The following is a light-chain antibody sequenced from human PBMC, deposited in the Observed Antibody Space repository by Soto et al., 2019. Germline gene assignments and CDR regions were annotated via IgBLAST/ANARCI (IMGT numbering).Light chain of an antibody. Sequence: NFMLTQPHSVSESPGKTLSISCTRSSGSIANNYVQWYQQRPGSAPTTVIYENNQRLSGVPDRFSGSTDGSSNSASLTISGLQTEDEAAYYCQSYDSDFVVFGGGTKLTFL. CDR3: QSYDSDFVV. J-gene: IGLJ2*01. CDR2: ENN. CDR1: SGSIANNY. V-gene: IGLV6-57*04.